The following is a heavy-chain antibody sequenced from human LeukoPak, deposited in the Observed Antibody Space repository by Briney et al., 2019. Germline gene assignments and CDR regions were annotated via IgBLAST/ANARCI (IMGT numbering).Heavy chain of an antibody. Sequence: SETLSLTCTVSGGSISSYYWSWIRQPPGKGLEWIGYIYYSGSTNYNPSLKSRVTISVDTSKNQFSLKLSSVTAADTAVCYCARESRSSGTVYWGQGTLVTVSS. CDR3: ARESRSSGTVY. CDR2: IYYSGST. CDR1: GGSISSYY. D-gene: IGHD6-25*01. V-gene: IGHV4-59*12. J-gene: IGHJ4*02.